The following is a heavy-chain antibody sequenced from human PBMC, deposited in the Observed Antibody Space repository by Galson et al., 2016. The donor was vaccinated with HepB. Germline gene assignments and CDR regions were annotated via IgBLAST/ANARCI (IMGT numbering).Heavy chain of an antibody. CDR1: GFTFDDYA. D-gene: IGHD3-10*01. CDR2: ISWNSGSI. J-gene: IGHJ6*02. V-gene: IGHV3-9*01. Sequence: SLRLSCAASGFTFDDYAMHWVRQAPGEGLEWVSGISWNSGSIGYADSVKGRFTISRDNAQNSLYLQMNSLRAEDTALYYCAKDIRSGSGSVHYYYYGMDVWGQGTTVTVSS. CDR3: AKDIRSGSGSVHYYYYGMDV.